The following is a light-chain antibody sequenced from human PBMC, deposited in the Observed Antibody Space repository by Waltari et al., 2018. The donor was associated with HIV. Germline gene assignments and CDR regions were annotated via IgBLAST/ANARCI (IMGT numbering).Light chain of an antibody. CDR2: QDS. Sequence: YELTPLPSVSVSPAQTPSITPSGVNFGAKYTCWYQQKPGQSPVLVIYQDSKRPAGIPERFSGSNSGNTATLTISGTHAMDEAGYYCQACDSSTVVFGGGTKLTVL. J-gene: IGLJ2*01. CDR3: QACDSSTVV. CDR1: NFGAKY. V-gene: IGLV3-1*01.